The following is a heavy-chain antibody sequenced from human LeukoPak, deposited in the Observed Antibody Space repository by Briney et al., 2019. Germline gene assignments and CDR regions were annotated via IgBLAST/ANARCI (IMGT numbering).Heavy chain of an antibody. CDR1: GLAVSTSV. CDR3: AKVGVRINSGDY. CDR2: IKDADAKP. V-gene: IGHV3-23*01. J-gene: IGHJ4*02. D-gene: IGHD3-10*01. Sequence: GGSLRLSCATSGLAVSTSVIYWFRQAPGKGLEWVSDIKDADAKPSYADSVKGRFTISRDSSKNTVYLEMNSLRAEDTALYYCAKVGVRINSGDYWGQGTLVTVSS.